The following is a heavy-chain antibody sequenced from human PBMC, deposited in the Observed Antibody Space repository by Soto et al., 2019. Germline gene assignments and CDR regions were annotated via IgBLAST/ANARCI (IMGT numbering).Heavy chain of an antibody. J-gene: IGHJ5*02. CDR1: GASITSAS. CDR2: IYYIGST. Sequence: QVHLQESGPGLGKPWEPLSLPCVVSGASITSASWNWIRQPPGKGLEWVGYIYYIGSTNYNPSLKSRVTMSLDTSNNQLSLDLRFVTAADTAVYYCARGKNWFDRWGQGTLVTVSS. CDR3: ARGKNWFDR. V-gene: IGHV4-59*08.